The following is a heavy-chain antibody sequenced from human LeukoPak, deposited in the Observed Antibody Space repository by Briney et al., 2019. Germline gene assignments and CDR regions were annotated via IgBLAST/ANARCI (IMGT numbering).Heavy chain of an antibody. V-gene: IGHV3-23*01. Sequence: GGSLRLSCAASGLTFSNYAMSWVRQAPGKGLEWVSAISGGGSGIYYADSMKSRFTISRDNSKNTLYLQINSLRAEDTAVYYSAKWGDYDVLTGYYVSDYWGQGTLVTVSS. D-gene: IGHD3-9*01. J-gene: IGHJ4*02. CDR2: ISGGGSGI. CDR3: AKWGDYDVLTGYYVSDY. CDR1: GLTFSNYA.